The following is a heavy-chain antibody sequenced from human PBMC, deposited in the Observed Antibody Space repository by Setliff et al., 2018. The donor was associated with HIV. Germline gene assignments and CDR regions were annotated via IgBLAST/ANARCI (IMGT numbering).Heavy chain of an antibody. CDR2: INAANGHA. Sequence: ASVKVSCKASGFTFSKSAIHWERQAPGQRLELMAWINAANGHAKYSQKFQGRVTITRDTSATIAYMELSSLTSEDTALYFCARTDYDSGKSVLDSWGQGTLVTVSS. V-gene: IGHV1-3*01. CDR3: ARTDYDSGKSVLDS. CDR1: GFTFSKSA. J-gene: IGHJ5*01. D-gene: IGHD3-10*01.